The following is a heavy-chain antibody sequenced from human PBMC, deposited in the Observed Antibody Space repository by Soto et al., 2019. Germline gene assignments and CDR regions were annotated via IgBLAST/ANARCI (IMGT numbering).Heavy chain of an antibody. CDR3: AKDTPISGPSAY. Sequence: GGSLRLSCAASGFTFSKAWMNWVRQAPGKGLEWVSAISGSGGSTYYADSVKGRFTISRDNSKNTLYLQMNSLRAEDTAVYYCAKDTPISGPSAYWGQGTLVTVSS. D-gene: IGHD3-10*01. J-gene: IGHJ4*02. CDR1: GFTFSKAW. CDR2: ISGSGGST. V-gene: IGHV3-23*01.